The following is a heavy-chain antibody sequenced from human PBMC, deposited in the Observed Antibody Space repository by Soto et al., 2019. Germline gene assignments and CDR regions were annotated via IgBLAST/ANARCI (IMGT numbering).Heavy chain of an antibody. Sequence: ASVKVSCKASGYTFTSYAMHWVRQAPGQRLEWMGWINAGNGNTKYSQKFQGRVTITRDTSAGTAYMELSSLRSEDTAVYYCASWRLLSTARGGPGAFDIWGQGTMVTVSS. CDR3: ASWRLLSTARGGPGAFDI. J-gene: IGHJ3*02. CDR1: GYTFTSYA. D-gene: IGHD5-12*01. CDR2: INAGNGNT. V-gene: IGHV1-3*01.